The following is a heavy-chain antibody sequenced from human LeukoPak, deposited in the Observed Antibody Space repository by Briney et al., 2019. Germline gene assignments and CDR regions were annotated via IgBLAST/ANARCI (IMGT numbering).Heavy chain of an antibody. D-gene: IGHD3-10*01. CDR2: IYSGGST. CDR3: AKAPSPTISGFDL. J-gene: IGHJ2*01. V-gene: IGHV3-53*01. Sequence: PGGSLRLSCAASGFTVSSNYMSWVRQAPGKGLEWVSVIYSGGSTYYADSVKGRFTISRDNSKNTLYLQMNSLRAEDTAVYYCAKAPSPTISGFDLWGRGTLVTVSS. CDR1: GFTVSSNY.